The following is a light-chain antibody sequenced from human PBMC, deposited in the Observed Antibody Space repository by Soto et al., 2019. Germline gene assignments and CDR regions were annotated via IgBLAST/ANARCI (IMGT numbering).Light chain of an antibody. CDR3: MQALQTLPT. Sequence: DIVMTQSPLSLPVTPGEPASISCRSSQSLLHSNGYNYLDWYLQKPGQSPQPLIYLGSNRASGVPDRFSGSGSGTDFTLKISRVEAEDVGVYYCMQALQTLPTFGQGTRLEIK. V-gene: IGKV2-28*01. CDR1: QSLLHSNGYNY. J-gene: IGKJ5*01. CDR2: LGS.